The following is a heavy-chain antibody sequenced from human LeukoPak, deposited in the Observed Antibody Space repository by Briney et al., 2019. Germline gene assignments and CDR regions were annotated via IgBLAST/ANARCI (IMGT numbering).Heavy chain of an antibody. CDR2: INHSGST. Sequence: SETLSLTCAVYGGSFSGYYWSWIRQPPGKGLEWIGEINHSGSTNYNPSLKSRVTISVDTSKNQFSLKLSSVTAADTAVYYCASPQQQAVAGTKDYYYYMDVWGKGTTVTVSS. CDR3: ASPQQQAVAGTKDYYYYMDV. J-gene: IGHJ6*03. D-gene: IGHD6-19*01. CDR1: GGSFSGYY. V-gene: IGHV4-34*01.